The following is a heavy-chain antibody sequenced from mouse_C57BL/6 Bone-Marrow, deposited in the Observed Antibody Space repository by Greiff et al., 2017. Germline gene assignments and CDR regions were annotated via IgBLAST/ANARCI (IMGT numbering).Heavy chain of an antibody. CDR3: TTRYSNLYYYAMDY. CDR2: IDPEDGDT. CDR1: GFNIKDYY. Sequence: EVQLQQSGAELVRPGASVKLSCTASGFNIKDYYMHWVKQRPEQGLEWIGRIDPEDGDTEYAPKFQGKATMTADTSSNTAYLQLSSLTSEDTAVDYCTTRYSNLYYYAMDYWGQGTSVTVSS. D-gene: IGHD2-5*01. V-gene: IGHV14-1*01. J-gene: IGHJ4*01.